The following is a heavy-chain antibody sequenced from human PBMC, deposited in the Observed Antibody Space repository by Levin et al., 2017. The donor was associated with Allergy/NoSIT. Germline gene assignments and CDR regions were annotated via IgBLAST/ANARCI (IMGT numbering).Heavy chain of an antibody. D-gene: IGHD1-1*01. CDR2: IYPGDSDT. CDR1: GYSFTSYW. V-gene: IGHV5-51*01. CDR3: ARRGTRDYYYYMDV. Sequence: KVSCQGSGYSFTSYWIGWVRQMPGKGLDWMGIIYPGDSDTRYSPSLQGQVTISADKSISTDYLQWSSLKASDTAIYYCARRGTRDYYYYMDVWGKGTTVTVSS. J-gene: IGHJ6*03.